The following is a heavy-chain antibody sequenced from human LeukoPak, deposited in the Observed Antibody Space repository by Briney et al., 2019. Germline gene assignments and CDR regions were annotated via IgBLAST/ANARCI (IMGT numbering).Heavy chain of an antibody. CDR3: AREISSWYRTEGRFDP. CDR2: IKQDGSEK. Sequence: PGGSLSLSCVASGFTFSNYWMTWVRQAPGRGLEWVANIKQDGSEKYYVDSVRGRFTISRDNAKNSLYLQVISLRAEDTAVYYCAREISSWYRTEGRFDPWGQGTLVTVSS. V-gene: IGHV3-7*01. D-gene: IGHD6-13*01. CDR1: GFTFSNYW. J-gene: IGHJ5*02.